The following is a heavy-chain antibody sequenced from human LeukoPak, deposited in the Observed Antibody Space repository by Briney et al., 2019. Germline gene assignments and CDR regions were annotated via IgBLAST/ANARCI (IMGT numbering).Heavy chain of an antibody. J-gene: IGHJ6*03. V-gene: IGHV4-4*07. CDR2: IYTSGST. Sequence: SETLSLTCTVSGGSISSYYWSWIRQPAGKGLEWIGRIYTSGSTNYNPSLKSRVTMSVDTSKNQFSLKLSSVTASDTAVYYCARVTYGGNSRGMDVWGKGTTVTVSS. CDR3: ARVTYGGNSRGMDV. D-gene: IGHD4-23*01. CDR1: GGSISSYY.